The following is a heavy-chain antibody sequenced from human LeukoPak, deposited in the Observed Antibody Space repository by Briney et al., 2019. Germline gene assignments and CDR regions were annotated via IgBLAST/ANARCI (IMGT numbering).Heavy chain of an antibody. D-gene: IGHD5-12*01. CDR2: INPNIGGT. V-gene: IGHV1-2*02. Sequence: GASVKVSCKASGYTFTGYYMHWVRQAPGQGLEWMGWINPNIGGTNYAQKFQGRVTMTRDTSISTAYMELSRLRSDDTAVYYCARDPFYVATINLESYYYMDVWGKGTTVTISS. CDR3: ARDPFYVATINLESYYYMDV. J-gene: IGHJ6*03. CDR1: GYTFTGYY.